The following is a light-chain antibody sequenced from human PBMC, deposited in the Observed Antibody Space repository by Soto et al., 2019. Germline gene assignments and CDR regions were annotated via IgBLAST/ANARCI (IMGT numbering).Light chain of an antibody. CDR1: SSDVGGYNF. CDR3: SSYTSSYTLYV. J-gene: IGLJ1*01. CDR2: EVT. V-gene: IGLV2-14*01. Sequence: QSALTQPPSASGSPGQSVIISCTGTSSDVGGYNFVSWYQQHPGKAPKLMLYEVTNRPSGVSNRFSGSKSGNTASLTISGLQAEDEADYYCSSYTSSYTLYVFGTGTKLTVL.